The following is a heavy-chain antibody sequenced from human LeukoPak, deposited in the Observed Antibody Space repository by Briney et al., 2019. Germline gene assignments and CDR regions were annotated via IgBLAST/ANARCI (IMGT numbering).Heavy chain of an antibody. J-gene: IGHJ4*02. D-gene: IGHD4-23*01. CDR1: GFTFSGFG. Sequence: GESLRLSCAASGFTFSGFGMHWVRQAPGKGLEWVAVIWYDGSNKYYADSVKGRFTISRDNPKNTLYVQMNSLRAEDTAVYYCARGRGADYGGNSGYFDYWGQGTLVTVSS. CDR3: ARGRGADYGGNSGYFDY. CDR2: IWYDGSNK. V-gene: IGHV3-33*01.